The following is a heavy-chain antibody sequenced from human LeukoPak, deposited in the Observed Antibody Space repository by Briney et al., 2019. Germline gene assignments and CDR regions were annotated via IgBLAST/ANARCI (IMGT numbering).Heavy chain of an antibody. V-gene: IGHV4-39*01. CDR1: GGSISSSSYY. J-gene: IGHJ5*02. CDR2: IYYSGST. CDR3: ASRHCSSTSCYTSWFDP. Sequence: PSETLSLTCTVSGGSISSSSYYWGWIRQPPGKGLEWIGRIYYSGSTYYNPSLKSRVTISVDTSKTQFSLKLSSVTAADTAVYYCASRHCSSTSCYTSWFDPWGQGTLVTVSS. D-gene: IGHD2-2*02.